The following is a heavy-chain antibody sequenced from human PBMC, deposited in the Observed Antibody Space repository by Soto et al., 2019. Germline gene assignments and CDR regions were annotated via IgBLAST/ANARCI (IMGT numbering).Heavy chain of an antibody. Sequence: QVQLVESGGGVVQLGRSLRLSCATSGFSFSYYGMHWVRQAPGKGLEWVAMISYDGSDQFYADSVRGRFTISRDNSKNTLNLQMNSLRGDDTAVYYCAKALGELSPESYDYWGQGTLITVSS. CDR3: AKALGELSPESYDY. J-gene: IGHJ4*02. D-gene: IGHD3-16*02. CDR1: GFSFSYYG. V-gene: IGHV3-30*18. CDR2: ISYDGSDQ.